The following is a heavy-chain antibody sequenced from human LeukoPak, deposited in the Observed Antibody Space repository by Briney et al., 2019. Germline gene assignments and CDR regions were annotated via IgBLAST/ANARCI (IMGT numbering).Heavy chain of an antibody. D-gene: IGHD5-12*01. Sequence: GESLQISCKGSGYMFINYWIAWVRQMPGKGLEWMGIVYAGDSETRYSPSFQGQVTMSADGSTSTAYLQWSSLTASDSAMYYCARLGSGYHYNHYYGLDVWGQGTTVTVS. V-gene: IGHV5-51*01. J-gene: IGHJ6*02. CDR1: GYMFINYW. CDR2: VYAGDSET. CDR3: ARLGSGYHYNHYYGLDV.